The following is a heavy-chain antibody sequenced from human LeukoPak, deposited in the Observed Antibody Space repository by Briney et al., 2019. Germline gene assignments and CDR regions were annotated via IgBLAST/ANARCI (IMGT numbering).Heavy chain of an antibody. D-gene: IGHD3-22*01. CDR3: ACSGYYLDAFDI. J-gene: IGHJ3*02. V-gene: IGHV3-30*03. CDR1: GFTFSSYG. CDR2: ISYDGSNK. Sequence: GGSLRLSCAASGFTFSSYGMHWVRQAPGKGLEWVAVISYDGSNKYYADSVKGRFTISRDNSKNTLYLQMNSLGAEDTAVYYCACSGYYLDAFDIWGQGTMVTVSS.